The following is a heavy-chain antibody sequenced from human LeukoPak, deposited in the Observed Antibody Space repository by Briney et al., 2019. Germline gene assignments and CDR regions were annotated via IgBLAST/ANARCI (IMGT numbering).Heavy chain of an antibody. V-gene: IGHV3-23*01. CDR3: AKFYGSGSSDAFDI. CDR1: GFTFSSYA. D-gene: IGHD3-10*01. CDR2: ISPSGGDT. J-gene: IGHJ3*02. Sequence: GGSLRLSCAASGFTFSSYAMSWVRQAPGKGLEWVSAISPSGGDTYYPDSVKGRFTISRDNSKNTLYLQMNSLRVEDTAVYYCAKFYGSGSSDAFDIWGQGTMVTVSS.